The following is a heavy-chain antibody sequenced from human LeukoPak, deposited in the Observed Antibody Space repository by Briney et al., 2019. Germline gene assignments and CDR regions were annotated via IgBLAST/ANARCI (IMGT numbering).Heavy chain of an antibody. CDR1: GFTFNDFV. J-gene: IGHJ6*04. Sequence: GGSLRLSCSASGFTFNDFVMHWVRQAPGKGLEYVSVISSNGGSTYSADSVKGRFTTSRDNSKNTLYLQMSSLRAEDTAVYYCVKSLTPATADTYYYYAMDVWGKGTTVTVSS. CDR3: VKSLTPATADTYYYYAMDV. D-gene: IGHD2-15*01. CDR2: ISSNGGST. V-gene: IGHV3-64D*06.